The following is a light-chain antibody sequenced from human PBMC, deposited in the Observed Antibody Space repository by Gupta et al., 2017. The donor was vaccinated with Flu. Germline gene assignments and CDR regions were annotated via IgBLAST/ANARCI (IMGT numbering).Light chain of an antibody. J-gene: IGKJ2*01. CDR3: QQTDSTPHT. CDR2: VAS. CDR1: QMISNY. V-gene: IGKV1-39*01. Sequence: DIQMTQSPSSLSASVGDRVTVTCRASQMISNYLNWYQQKPGKAPKLLIYVASGLPSGVPSRFIGSGSGTDFTLTISRLQPEDVAIYFCQQTDSTPHTFGQGTMMDVK.